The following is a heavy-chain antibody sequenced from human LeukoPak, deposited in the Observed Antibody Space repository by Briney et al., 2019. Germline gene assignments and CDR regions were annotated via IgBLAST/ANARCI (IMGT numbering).Heavy chain of an antibody. CDR3: ARGYYDSSGFEYFQD. Sequence: ASVKVSCKASGYTFTGFYMHWVRQAPGQGLEWVGWINPNSGDTNYAQKFQGRVTMTRDTSISTAYMELSRLTSDDTAVYYCARGYYDSSGFEYFQDWGQGTLVTVSS. V-gene: IGHV1-2*02. CDR2: INPNSGDT. D-gene: IGHD3-22*01. CDR1: GYTFTGFY. J-gene: IGHJ1*01.